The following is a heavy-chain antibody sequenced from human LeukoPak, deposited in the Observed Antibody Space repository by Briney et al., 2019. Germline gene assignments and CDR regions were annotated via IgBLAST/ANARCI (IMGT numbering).Heavy chain of an antibody. Sequence: PSETLSLTCTVSGGSISSSSYYWGWIRQPPGKGLEWIGSIYYSGSTYYNPSLKSRVTISVDTSKNQFSLKLSSVTAADTAVYYCARGGEYSSEYNWFDPWGQGTLVTVSS. J-gene: IGHJ5*02. CDR3: ARGGEYSSEYNWFDP. V-gene: IGHV4-39*01. CDR1: GGSISSSSYY. D-gene: IGHD6-25*01. CDR2: IYYSGST.